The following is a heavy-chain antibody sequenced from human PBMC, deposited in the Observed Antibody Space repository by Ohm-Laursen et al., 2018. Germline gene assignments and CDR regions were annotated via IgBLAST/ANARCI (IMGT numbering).Heavy chain of an antibody. CDR2: INPNSGGT. CDR3: ARDGGGYCSSTSCYDWFDP. Sequence: ASVKVSCKASGYTFTSYDIHWVRQTTGQGLEWMGWINPNSGGTNYAQKFQGRVTMTRDTSISTAYMELSRLRSDDTAVYYCARDGGGYCSSTSCYDWFDPWGQGTLVTVSS. V-gene: IGHV1-2*02. J-gene: IGHJ5*02. CDR1: GYTFTSYD. D-gene: IGHD2-2*01.